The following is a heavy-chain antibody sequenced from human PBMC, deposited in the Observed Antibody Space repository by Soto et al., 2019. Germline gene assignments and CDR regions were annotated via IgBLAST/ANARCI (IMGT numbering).Heavy chain of an antibody. CDR2: IFYTGGT. CDR3: ARDRGATIFEF. CDR1: GASISSGDYY. V-gene: IGHV4-31*03. J-gene: IGHJ4*02. Sequence: SETLSLTCTVSGASISSGDYYWSWIRQHPGRGLEWIGYIFYTGGTFYTPSLKSRVTMSVDTSKNQFSLKLTSVTAADTAVYFCARDRGATIFEFWGRGTLVTVSS. D-gene: IGHD5-12*01.